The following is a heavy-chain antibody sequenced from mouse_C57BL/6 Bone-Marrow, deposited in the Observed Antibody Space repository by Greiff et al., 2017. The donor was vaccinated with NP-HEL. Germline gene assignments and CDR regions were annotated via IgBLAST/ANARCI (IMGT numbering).Heavy chain of an antibody. J-gene: IGHJ4*01. CDR2: IHPNSGST. CDR3: ARDDGYYFYYAMDY. D-gene: IGHD2-3*01. Sequence: QVQLQQPGAELVKPGASVKLSCTASGYTFTSYWMHWVKQRPGQGLEWIGMIHPNSGSTNYHEKFKGKATLTVDKSSSTAYMQLSSLTSEDSAVYYCARDDGYYFYYAMDYWGQGTSVTVSS. V-gene: IGHV1-64*01. CDR1: GYTFTSYW.